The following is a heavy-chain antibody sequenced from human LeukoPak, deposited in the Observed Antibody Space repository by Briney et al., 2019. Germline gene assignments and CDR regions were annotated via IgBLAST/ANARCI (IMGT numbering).Heavy chain of an antibody. Sequence: ASVKVSCKASGYTFTSYAMNWGRQAPGQGLEWMGWINTNTGNPTYAQGFTGRFVFSLYTSVSTAYLQISSLKAEDTAVYYCARGPYYYGSETPAPFDYWGQGTLVTVSS. V-gene: IGHV7-4-1*02. D-gene: IGHD3-10*01. CDR2: INTNTGNP. CDR3: ARGPYYYGSETPAPFDY. CDR1: GYTFTSYA. J-gene: IGHJ4*02.